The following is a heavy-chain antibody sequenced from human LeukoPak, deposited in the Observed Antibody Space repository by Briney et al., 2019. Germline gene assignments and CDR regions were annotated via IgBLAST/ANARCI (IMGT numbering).Heavy chain of an antibody. CDR1: GFTFSSYA. CDR2: ISGSGGST. J-gene: IGHJ3*02. V-gene: IGHV3-23*01. CDR3: AKDFGTFGDAGLRFDAFDI. D-gene: IGHD3-3*01. Sequence: GGSLRLSCAASGFTFSSYAMSWVRQAPGKGLEWVSAISGSGGSTYYADSVKGRFTISRDNSKNTLYLQMNSLRAEDTAVYYCAKDFGTFGDAGLRFDAFDIWGQGTMVTVSS.